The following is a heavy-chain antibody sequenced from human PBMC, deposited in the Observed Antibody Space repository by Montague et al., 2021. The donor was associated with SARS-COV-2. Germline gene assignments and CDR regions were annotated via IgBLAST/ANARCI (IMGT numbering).Heavy chain of an antibody. J-gene: IGHJ5*02. CDR3: ARHRREGLVVAAPNWFDP. V-gene: IGHV4-39*01. CDR1: GGSVSSSGYY. Sequence: SETLSLTCTVSGGSVSSSGYYWGWIRQPPGKGLEWIGSIYFSGSSYYNPSLKSRVSISVDTSKNQFSLRLSSVTSADTAVYYCARHRREGLVVAAPNWFDPWGQGTLVTVSS. D-gene: IGHD2-15*01. CDR2: IYFSGSS.